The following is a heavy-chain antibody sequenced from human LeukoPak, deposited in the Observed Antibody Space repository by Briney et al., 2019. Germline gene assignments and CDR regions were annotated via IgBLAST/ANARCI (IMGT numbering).Heavy chain of an antibody. CDR1: GASISSHY. CDR3: AKIEVGRFDP. D-gene: IGHD1-26*01. CDR2: IYDRGST. J-gene: IGHJ5*02. Sequence: SETLSLTCTVTGASISSHYWCWIRQTPGTGLEWIGDIYDRGSTTYNPSLKSRVSISVDTSSNQFSLNLRSVNAADSAAYYCAKIEVGRFDPWGQGTLVTVSS. V-gene: IGHV4-59*11.